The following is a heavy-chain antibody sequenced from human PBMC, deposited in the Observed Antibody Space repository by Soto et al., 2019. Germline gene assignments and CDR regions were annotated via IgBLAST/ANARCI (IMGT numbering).Heavy chain of an antibody. CDR1: GGSISSGDYY. Sequence: QVQLQESGPGLVKPSQTLSLTCTVSGGSISSGDYYWSWLRQPPGKGLEWIGYIYYSGSTYYNPSPQSRXXRXVXXSKNQFSPKLSSVTAADTAVYYCAREATIAARLDSWGQGTLVTVSS. CDR2: IYYSGST. J-gene: IGHJ4*02. D-gene: IGHD6-6*01. V-gene: IGHV4-30-4*01. CDR3: AREATIAARLDS.